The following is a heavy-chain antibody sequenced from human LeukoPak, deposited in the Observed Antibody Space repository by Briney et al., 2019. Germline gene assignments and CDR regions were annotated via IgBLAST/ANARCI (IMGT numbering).Heavy chain of an antibody. D-gene: IGHD3-22*01. Sequence: PSETLSLTCTVSGYSISSGYYWGWIRQPPGKGLEWIGSIYHSGSTYYNPSLKSRVTISVDTSKHQFSLKLSSVTAADTAVYYCASITMIVVVHDAFDIWGQGTMVTVSS. CDR2: IYHSGST. V-gene: IGHV4-38-2*02. CDR3: ASITMIVVVHDAFDI. CDR1: GYSISSGYY. J-gene: IGHJ3*02.